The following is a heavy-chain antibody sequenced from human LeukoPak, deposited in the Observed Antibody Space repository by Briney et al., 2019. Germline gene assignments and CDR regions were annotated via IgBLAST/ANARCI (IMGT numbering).Heavy chain of an antibody. Sequence: PSETLSLTCAVYGGSFSGYYWSWIRQPPGKGLEWIGEINHSGSTNYNPSLKSRVTISVDTSKNQFSLKLSSVTAADTAVYYCARRVRGAYYYGSGSLNYWGQGTLVTVSS. D-gene: IGHD3-10*01. J-gene: IGHJ4*02. CDR1: GGSFSGYY. CDR2: INHSGST. V-gene: IGHV4-34*01. CDR3: ARRVRGAYYYGSGSLNY.